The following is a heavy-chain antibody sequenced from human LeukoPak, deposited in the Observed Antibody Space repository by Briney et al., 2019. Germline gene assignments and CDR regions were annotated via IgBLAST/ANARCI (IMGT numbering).Heavy chain of an antibody. CDR1: GFTFSSYS. CDR2: ISDSGSST. J-gene: IGHJ4*02. V-gene: IGHV3-23*01. CDR3: AKGRTFGGVDY. D-gene: IGHD3-16*01. Sequence: GGSLRLSCAASGFTFSSYSMTWVRQAPGKGLEWVSAISDSGSSTYYADSVKGRFTISRDNSKNTLYLQMNSLSPEDTAVYYCAKGRTFGGVDYWGQGTLVTVSS.